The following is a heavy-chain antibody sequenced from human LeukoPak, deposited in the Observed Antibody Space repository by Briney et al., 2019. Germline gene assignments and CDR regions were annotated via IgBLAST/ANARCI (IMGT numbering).Heavy chain of an antibody. CDR1: GFTFSNYG. CDR2: ISYDGSNN. Sequence: GGSLRLSCTASGFTFSNYGMHWVRQAPGKGLEWVAVISYDGSNNYYADSVKGRFTISRDNAKNTLYLHMNSLRAEDTAVYYCTANFNYWGQGTLVTVSS. V-gene: IGHV3-30*03. J-gene: IGHJ4*02. CDR3: TANFNY.